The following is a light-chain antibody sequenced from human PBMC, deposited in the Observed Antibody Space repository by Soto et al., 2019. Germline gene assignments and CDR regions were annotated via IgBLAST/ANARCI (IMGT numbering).Light chain of an antibody. J-gene: IGKJ5*01. CDR2: VAF. Sequence: DIQMTQSPSSLSATVGDTVTMTCRASQSIALSVNWYQQKPGKAPKLLIYVAFTLESGVPSRFSGSGSGTEFTLTIRSLQPEDFATYYCQQSFRSPITFGQGTRLE. V-gene: IGKV1-39*01. CDR1: QSIALS. CDR3: QQSFRSPIT.